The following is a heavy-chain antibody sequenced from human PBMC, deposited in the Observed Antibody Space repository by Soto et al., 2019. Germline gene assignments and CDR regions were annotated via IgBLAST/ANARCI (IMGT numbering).Heavy chain of an antibody. V-gene: IGHV4-59*01. J-gene: IGHJ4*02. CDR2: IYYSGST. CDR3: ARDRARKYSSGWYHFDY. D-gene: IGHD6-19*01. Sequence: SETLSLTCTVSGGSISSYYWSWIRQPPGKGLEWIGYIYYSGSTNYNPSLKSRVTISVDTSKNQFSLKLSSVTAADTAVYYCARDRARKYSSGWYHFDYWGQGTLVTVSS. CDR1: GGSISSYY.